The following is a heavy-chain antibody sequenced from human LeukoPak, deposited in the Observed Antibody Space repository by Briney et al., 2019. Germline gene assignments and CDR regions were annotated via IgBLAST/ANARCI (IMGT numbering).Heavy chain of an antibody. CDR1: GGSFSGYY. CDR3: ARHLWARRGIDY. V-gene: IGHV4-34*01. CDR2: INHSGST. Sequence: SETLSLTCAVYGGSFSGYYWSWIRRPPGKGLEWIGEINHSGSTNYNPSLKSRVTISVDTSKNQFSLKLSSVTAADTAVYYCARHLWARRGIDYWGQGTLVTVSS. D-gene: IGHD3-3*02. J-gene: IGHJ4*02.